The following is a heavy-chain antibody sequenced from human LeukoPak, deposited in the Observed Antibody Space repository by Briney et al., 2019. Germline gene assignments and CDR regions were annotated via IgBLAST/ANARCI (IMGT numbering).Heavy chain of an antibody. CDR2: IYYSGST. J-gene: IGHJ6*03. D-gene: IGHD5-12*01. V-gene: IGHV4-39*07. CDR1: GGSISSSSYY. CDR3: ARGAGYSREVNYYHYMDV. Sequence: SETLSLTCTVSGGSISSSSYYWGWIRQPPGKGLEWIGSIYYSGSTYYNPSLKSRVTISVDTSKNQFSLKLSSVTAADTAVYYCARGAGYSREVNYYHYMDVWGKGTTVTVS.